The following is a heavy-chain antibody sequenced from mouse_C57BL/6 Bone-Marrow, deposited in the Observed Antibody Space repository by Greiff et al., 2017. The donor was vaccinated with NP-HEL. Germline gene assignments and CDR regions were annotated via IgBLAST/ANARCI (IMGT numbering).Heavy chain of an antibody. D-gene: IGHD1-1*01. CDR1: GYTFTSYW. CDR3: ARHGPDY. CDR2: IDPSDSYT. J-gene: IGHJ2*01. V-gene: IGHV1-59*01. Sequence: QVQLQQPGAELVRPGTSVKLSCKASGYTFTSYWMHWVKQRPGQGLKWIGVIDPSDSYTNYNQKFKGKATLTVDTSSSTAYMQLSSLTSEDSAVYYCARHGPDYWGQGTTLTVSS.